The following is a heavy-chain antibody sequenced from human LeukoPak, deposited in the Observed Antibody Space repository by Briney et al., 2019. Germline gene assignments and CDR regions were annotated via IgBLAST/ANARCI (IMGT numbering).Heavy chain of an antibody. D-gene: IGHD6-6*01. J-gene: IGHJ5*01. CDR2: INHSGST. Sequence: SETLSLTCAAYGGSFSGFYWCWIRQPPGKGLEWIGEINHSGSTNYNPSLKSRVTISVDTSKNQFSLKLSSVTAADTAVYYCARARSIAACPDARRYNWFDSWGQGTLVTVSS. CDR3: ARARSIAACPDARRYNWFDS. CDR1: GGSFSGFY. V-gene: IGHV4-34*01.